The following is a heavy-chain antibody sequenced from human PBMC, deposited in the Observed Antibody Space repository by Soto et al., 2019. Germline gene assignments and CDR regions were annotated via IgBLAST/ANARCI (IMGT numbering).Heavy chain of an antibody. Sequence: ASVNVSCNATGYTFTSYGISWVRQAPGQGLEWIGWISAYNGNTNYAQKLQGRVTMTTDTSTSTAYMVLRSLRSDDTAVYYCARRPPVITYYYYSSGYLDYWGPVTLVTVSS. CDR1: GYTFTSYG. CDR2: ISAYNGNT. CDR3: ARRPPVITYYYYSSGYLDY. D-gene: IGHD3-22*01. J-gene: IGHJ4*01. V-gene: IGHV1-18*04.